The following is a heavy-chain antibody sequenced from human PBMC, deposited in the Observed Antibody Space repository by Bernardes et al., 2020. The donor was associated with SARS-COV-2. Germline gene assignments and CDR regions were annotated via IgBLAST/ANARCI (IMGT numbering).Heavy chain of an antibody. CDR1: GYTFTSYD. J-gene: IGHJ5*02. V-gene: IGHV1-8*01. CDR2: MNPNSGNT. CDR3: ATVVGYSYGGGWFDP. Sequence: ASVKVSCKASGYTFTSYDINWVRQATGQGLEWMGWMNPNSGNTGFAQKFHGRVTMTTDTSTSTAHMELRSLRSDDTAVYYCATVVGYSYGGGWFDPWGQGTLVTVSS. D-gene: IGHD5-12*01.